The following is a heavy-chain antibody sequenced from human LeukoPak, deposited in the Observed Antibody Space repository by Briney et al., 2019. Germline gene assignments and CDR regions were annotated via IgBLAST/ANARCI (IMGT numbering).Heavy chain of an antibody. J-gene: IGHJ4*02. Sequence: GGSLRLSCAASGFTFSSYAMSWVRQAPGKGLEWVSVVSGSGDNTNYADSVKGRFTISRDNSKNTLFLQMNSLRTEDTAVYFCARWGNDYSQFDSWGQGTLVTVS. CDR2: VSGSGDNT. CDR3: ARWGNDYSQFDS. D-gene: IGHD4-11*01. V-gene: IGHV3-23*01. CDR1: GFTFSSYA.